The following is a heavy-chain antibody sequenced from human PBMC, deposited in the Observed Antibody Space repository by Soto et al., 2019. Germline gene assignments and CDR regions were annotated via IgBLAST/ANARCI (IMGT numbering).Heavy chain of an antibody. CDR3: ARHSSGSRHPGFDY. V-gene: IGHV3-7*01. D-gene: IGHD1-26*01. Sequence: EVQLMESGGGLVQPGGSLRLSCAASGFNFGASWMAWVRQAPGKGLEWVADIKQDGSEKNYVDSVKGRVTISRDDAKNSLYLQMNSLRAEDTAVYYCARHSSGSRHPGFDYWGQGTLVTVSS. CDR2: IKQDGSEK. J-gene: IGHJ4*02. CDR1: GFNFGASW.